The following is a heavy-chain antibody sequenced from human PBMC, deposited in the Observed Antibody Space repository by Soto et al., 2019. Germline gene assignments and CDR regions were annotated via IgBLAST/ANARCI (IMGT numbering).Heavy chain of an antibody. J-gene: IGHJ6*02. CDR1: GASLRSSSYC. D-gene: IGHD3-22*01. Sequence: SETLSLTCTVSGASLRSSSYCWGWVRQPPGKGLQWIGSFCYSGSTYYIPSLERRLTISVDTSKNQFSLNLDSVTAADTAVYYCVSPESRTSGNSSFGSVDVWGQGTTVTVSS. CDR3: VSPESRTSGNSSFGSVDV. V-gene: IGHV4-39*01. CDR2: FCYSGST.